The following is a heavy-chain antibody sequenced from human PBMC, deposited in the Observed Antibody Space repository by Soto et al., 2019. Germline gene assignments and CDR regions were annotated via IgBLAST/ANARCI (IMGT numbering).Heavy chain of an antibody. CDR2: IIPIFGTA. CDR1: GGTFSSYA. J-gene: IGHJ6*02. D-gene: IGHD6-19*01. V-gene: IGHV1-69*06. Sequence: ASVKVSCKASGGTFSSYAISCVRQAPGQGLAWMGGIIPIFGTANYAQKFQGRVTITADNSTRTAYLELSILRSEDTVVYYCASLHIRKAVAANYYYYGMDVWGQGTTVTV. CDR3: ASLHIRKAVAANYYYYGMDV.